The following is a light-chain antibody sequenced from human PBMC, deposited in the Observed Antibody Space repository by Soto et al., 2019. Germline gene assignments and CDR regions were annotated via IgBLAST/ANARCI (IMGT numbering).Light chain of an antibody. J-gene: IGKJ4*01. CDR2: DAS. CDR3: QQYDSLPLT. V-gene: IGKV1-33*01. Sequence: DIQMTQSPSSMSASVGDSVTITCQASQGINNYLNWYQQRPGKAPHLLIYDASTLVTGVPSRFSRGGSRKDFSFTISRLQHEDTATYYCQQYDSLPLTFGGGTKVEIK. CDR1: QGINNY.